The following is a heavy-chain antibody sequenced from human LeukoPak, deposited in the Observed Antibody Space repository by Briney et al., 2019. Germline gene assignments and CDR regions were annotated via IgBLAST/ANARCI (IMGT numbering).Heavy chain of an antibody. CDR2: MYYIGST. CDR3: VKEGF. V-gene: IGHV4-39*07. Sequence: PSQTLSLTCTVSGGSISSSTYYWGWIRQPPGKGLEWIASMYYIGSTYYNPSLKSRVTISQDTSKNQFSLKLDSVTAADTAVYYCVKEGFWGRGTLVTVSS. CDR1: GGSISSSTYY. J-gene: IGHJ4*02.